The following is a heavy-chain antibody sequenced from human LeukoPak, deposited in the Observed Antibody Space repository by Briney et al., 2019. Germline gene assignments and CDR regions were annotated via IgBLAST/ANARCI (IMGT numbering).Heavy chain of an antibody. V-gene: IGHV3-53*01. CDR3: ARAERGYSYDP. J-gene: IGHJ5*02. Sequence: GGSLRLSCAASGFTVSSNYMSWVRQAPGKGLEWVSVIYSGGSTYYADSVKGRFTISRDNSKNTLYLQMNSLRAEDTAVYYCARAERGYSYDPWGQGTLVTVSS. CDR1: GFTVSSNY. D-gene: IGHD5-18*01. CDR2: IYSGGST.